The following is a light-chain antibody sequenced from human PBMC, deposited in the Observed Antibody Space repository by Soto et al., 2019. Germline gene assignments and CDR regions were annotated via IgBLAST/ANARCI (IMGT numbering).Light chain of an antibody. Sequence: DIHMTQSPSTLSASVGDRVTITCRASQSISTWLAWYKQKPGKAPQLLIYKASNLETGVPSRFSGSGSGTEFILTISSLQPDDFATYYCQQYNDFSASFGQGTKIEVK. J-gene: IGKJ1*01. CDR1: QSISTW. CDR3: QQYNDFSAS. CDR2: KAS. V-gene: IGKV1-5*03.